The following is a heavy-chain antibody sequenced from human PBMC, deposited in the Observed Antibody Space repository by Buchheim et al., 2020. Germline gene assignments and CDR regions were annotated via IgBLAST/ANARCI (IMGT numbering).Heavy chain of an antibody. CDR2: INGGSGDT. CDR3: AKSASGYPDV. J-gene: IGHJ6*03. D-gene: IGHD3-3*01. CDR1: GYTFTRYA. Sequence: QVQAVQSGAEVKKPGASVKVSCMTSGYTFTRYAIHWVRQAPGQRLEWMGWINGGSGDTKYSQKFQGRVVMSRNASASMAYLELSSLRSEDTALYYCAKSASGYPDVWGKGT. V-gene: IGHV1-3*01.